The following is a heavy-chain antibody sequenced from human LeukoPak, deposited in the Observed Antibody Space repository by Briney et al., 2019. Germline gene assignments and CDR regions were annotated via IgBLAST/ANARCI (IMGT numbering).Heavy chain of an antibody. D-gene: IGHD6-6*01. V-gene: IGHV3-72*01. CDR3: AKDKGASIAARLSYFDY. Sequence: GGSLRLSCAASGFTFSDHYMDWVRQAPGKGLEWVGRSRNKANSYTAEYAASVKVRFTISRDDSKNSVYLQMNSLKTEDTAVYYCAKDKGASIAARLSYFDYWGQGTLVTVSS. CDR1: GFTFSDHY. CDR2: SRNKANSYTA. J-gene: IGHJ4*02.